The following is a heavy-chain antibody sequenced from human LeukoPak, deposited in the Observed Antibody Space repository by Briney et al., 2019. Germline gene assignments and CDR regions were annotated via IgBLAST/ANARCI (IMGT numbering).Heavy chain of an antibody. V-gene: IGHV1-2*02. Sequence: ASVMVSCKASGCTFSGNNMYWVRQAPGQGLEWMGWINPNSGGTNYAQKFQGRVTMTRDTSISTAYMELNRLRSDDTAVYYCARGDGSSWFEYWGQGTLVTVSS. J-gene: IGHJ4*02. CDR3: ARGDGSSWFEY. CDR2: INPNSGGT. CDR1: GCTFSGNN. D-gene: IGHD6-13*01.